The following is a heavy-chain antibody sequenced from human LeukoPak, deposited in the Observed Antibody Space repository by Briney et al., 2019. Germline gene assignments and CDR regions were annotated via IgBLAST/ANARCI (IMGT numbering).Heavy chain of an antibody. CDR1: GYTFTGYY. CDR2: INPSSGGT. CDR3: ARAPPSYCSSTSCYVDWFDP. D-gene: IGHD2-2*01. V-gene: IGHV1-2*02. J-gene: IGHJ5*02. Sequence: ASVKVSCKASGYTFTGYYMHWVRQAPGQGLEWMGWINPSSGGTNYAQKFQGRVTMTRDTSISTAYMELSRLRSDDTAVYYCARAPPSYCSSTSCYVDWFDPWGQGTLVTVSS.